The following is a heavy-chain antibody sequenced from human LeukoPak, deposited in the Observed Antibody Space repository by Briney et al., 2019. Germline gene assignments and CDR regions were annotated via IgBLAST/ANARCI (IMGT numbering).Heavy chain of an antibody. CDR1: GYTFTAYY. V-gene: IGHV1-2*02. Sequence: GSVKVSCKASGYTFTAYYMHWVRQAPGQGLEWMGWLNPNSGGTNYAQKFQGRVTMTRDTSIRTAYMELSRLRSDDTAVYYCARIRGYSYGPPDDAFDIWGQGTMVTVSS. J-gene: IGHJ3*02. CDR3: ARIRGYSYGPPDDAFDI. D-gene: IGHD5-18*01. CDR2: LNPNSGGT.